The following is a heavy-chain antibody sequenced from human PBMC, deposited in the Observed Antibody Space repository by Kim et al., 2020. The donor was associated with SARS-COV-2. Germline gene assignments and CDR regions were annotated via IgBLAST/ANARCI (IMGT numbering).Heavy chain of an antibody. D-gene: IGHD5-12*01. CDR3: ARGSTNSGYDRKYNWFDP. V-gene: IGHV4-34*01. CDR2: INHSGST. CDR1: GGSFSGYY. J-gene: IGHJ5*02. Sequence: SETLSLTCAVYGGSFSGYYWSWIRQPPGKGLEWIGEINHSGSTNYNPSLKSRVTISVDTSKNQFSLKLSSVTAADTAVYYCARGSTNSGYDRKYNWFDPWGQGTLVTVSS.